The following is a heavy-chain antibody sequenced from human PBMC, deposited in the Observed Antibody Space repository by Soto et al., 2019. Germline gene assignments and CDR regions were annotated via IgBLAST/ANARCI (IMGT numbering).Heavy chain of an antibody. CDR2: ISSSGSNI. V-gene: IGHV3-48*03. J-gene: IGHJ3*02. Sequence: GGSLRLSCAASGFTFSSYEMNWVRQAPGKGLEWVSYISSSGSNIYYADSVKGRFTISRDNAKNSLYLQMNSLRAEDTAVYSCARDLRDWNVAFDIWGQGTMVTVSS. CDR3: ARDLRDWNVAFDI. CDR1: GFTFSSYE. D-gene: IGHD1-1*01.